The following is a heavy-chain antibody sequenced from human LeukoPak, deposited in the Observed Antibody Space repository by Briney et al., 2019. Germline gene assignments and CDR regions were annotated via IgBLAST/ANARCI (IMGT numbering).Heavy chain of an antibody. D-gene: IGHD2-15*01. V-gene: IGHV4-59*01. CDR1: GGSISSYY. Sequence: SETLSLTCTVSGGSISSYYWSWIRQPPGKGLEWIGYIYYSGSTNYNPSLKSRVTISVDMSKNQFSLKLSSVTAADTAVYYCARRTPVVVAATGDYYYGMDVWGQGTTVTVSS. CDR3: ARRTPVVVAATGDYYYGMDV. J-gene: IGHJ6*02. CDR2: IYYSGST.